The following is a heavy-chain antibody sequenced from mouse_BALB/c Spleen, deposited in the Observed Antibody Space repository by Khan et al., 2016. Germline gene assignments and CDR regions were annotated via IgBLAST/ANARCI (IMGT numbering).Heavy chain of an antibody. V-gene: IGHV3-8*02. Sequence: VQLKESGPSLAKPSQTLSLTCSVTGDSITSGHWNWIRKFPGNKFDFMGYISHSGDSYYNPSLKSRISITRDTSKNQYYLQLNSVTTEDTATYYGATWDYAVSAFTYCGRRSIVTVSA. D-gene: IGHD2-4*01. CDR3: ATWDYAVSAFTY. J-gene: IGHJ3*01. CDR2: ISHSGDS. CDR1: GDSITSGH.